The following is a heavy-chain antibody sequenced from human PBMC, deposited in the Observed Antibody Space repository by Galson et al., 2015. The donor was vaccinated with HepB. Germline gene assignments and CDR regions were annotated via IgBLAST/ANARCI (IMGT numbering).Heavy chain of an antibody. CDR2: IKQDGSEK. J-gene: IGHJ6*02. Sequence: SLRLSCAASGFTFSSYWMSWVRQAPGKGLEWVANIKQDGSEKYYVDSVKGRFTISRDNAKNSLYLQMNSLRAEDTAVYYCARGASSRSWYSSYYYYGMDVWGQGTTVTVSS. CDR1: GFTFSSYW. D-gene: IGHD6-13*01. V-gene: IGHV3-7*03. CDR3: ARGASSRSWYSSYYYYGMDV.